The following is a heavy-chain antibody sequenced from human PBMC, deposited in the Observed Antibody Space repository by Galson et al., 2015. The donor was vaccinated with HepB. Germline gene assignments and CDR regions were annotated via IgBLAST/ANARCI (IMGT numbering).Heavy chain of an antibody. CDR3: ARGDRGGSSWYAFYYYYGMDV. CDR2: IKQDGSEK. CDR1: GFTFSSYW. Sequence: SLRLSCAASGFTFSSYWMSWVRQAPGKGLEWVANIKQDGSEKYYVDSVKGRFTISRDNAKNSLYLQMNSLRAEDTAVYYCARGDRGGSSWYAFYYYYGMDVWGQGTTVTVSS. D-gene: IGHD6-13*01. V-gene: IGHV3-7*03. J-gene: IGHJ6*02.